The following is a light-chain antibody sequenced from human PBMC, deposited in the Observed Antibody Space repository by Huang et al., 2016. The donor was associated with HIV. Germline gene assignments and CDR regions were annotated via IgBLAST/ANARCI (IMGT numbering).Light chain of an antibody. Sequence: DIQMTQSPSSLSASVGDRVTITCQASQDISNYLNWYQQKPGHAPKLLTYDASNLETGVPSRFSGSGSGTDFTFTISSLQPEDIATYYCQQYDNLPPYTFGQGTKLEIK. CDR3: QQYDNLPPYT. CDR2: DAS. J-gene: IGKJ2*01. V-gene: IGKV1-33*01. CDR1: QDISNY.